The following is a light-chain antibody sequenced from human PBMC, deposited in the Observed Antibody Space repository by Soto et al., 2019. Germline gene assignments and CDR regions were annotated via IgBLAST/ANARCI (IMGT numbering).Light chain of an antibody. CDR1: QSVGNNY. J-gene: IGKJ4*01. CDR2: DAS. CDR3: QQYGSTPHT. Sequence: EIVLTQSPGTLSLSPGERATLSCRASQSVGNNYLAWYQQKPGQAPRFLIYDASSRATGIPDRFSGSGSGTDFTLTISRLEPEDLAVYYCQQYGSTPHTFGGGTKVEIK. V-gene: IGKV3-20*01.